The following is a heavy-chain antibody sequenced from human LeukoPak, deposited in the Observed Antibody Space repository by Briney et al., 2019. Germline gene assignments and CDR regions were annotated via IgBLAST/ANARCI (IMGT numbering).Heavy chain of an antibody. V-gene: IGHV1-18*01. J-gene: IGHJ4*02. CDR1: GYTFTSYG. D-gene: IGHD4-11*01. CDR3: ARGAPPPATVTTWGAHFDY. CDR2: ISAYNGNT. Sequence: ASVKVSCKASGYTFTSYGISWVRQAPGQGLEWMGWISAYNGNTNYAQKLQGRVTMTTDTSTSTAYMELRSLRSDDTAVYYCARGAPPPATVTTWGAHFDYWGQGALVTVSS.